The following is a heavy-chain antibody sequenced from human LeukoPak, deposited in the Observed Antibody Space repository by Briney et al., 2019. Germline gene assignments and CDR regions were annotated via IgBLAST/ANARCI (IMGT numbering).Heavy chain of an antibody. CDR2: IIPIFGTA. Sequence: ASVKVSCKASGGTFSSYAISWVRQAPGQGLEWMGGIIPIFGTANYAQKFQGRVTITADESTSTAYMELSSLRSEDTAVYYCASSAVTTPIYYDYYGMDVWGQGTTVTVSS. CDR1: GGTFSSYA. J-gene: IGHJ6*02. D-gene: IGHD4-17*01. CDR3: ASSAVTTPIYYDYYGMDV. V-gene: IGHV1-69*13.